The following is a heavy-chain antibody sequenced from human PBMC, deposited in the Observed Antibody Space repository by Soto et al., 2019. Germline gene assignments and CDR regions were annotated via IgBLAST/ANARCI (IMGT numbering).Heavy chain of an antibody. Sequence: QVQLVQSGAEVKKPGSSVKVSCKAPGGTFSTYAISWVRQAPGQGLEWMAGIIPMFGTANYAQRFQDRVTITADETTNTVYMELSSLRSEDTAVYFCASGIQLWLRRINNGYSGWGQGTLVTVSS. V-gene: IGHV1-69*12. D-gene: IGHD5-18*01. CDR3: ASGIQLWLRRINNGYSG. J-gene: IGHJ4*02. CDR1: GGTFSTYA. CDR2: IIPMFGTA.